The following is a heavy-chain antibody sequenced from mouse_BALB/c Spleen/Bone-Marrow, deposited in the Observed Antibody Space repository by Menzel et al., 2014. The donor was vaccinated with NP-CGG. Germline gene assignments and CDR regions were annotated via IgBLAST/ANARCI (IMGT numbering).Heavy chain of an antibody. D-gene: IGHD2-4*01. CDR2: INPSTGYT. CDR3: AMITFTMDY. V-gene: IGHV1-7*01. J-gene: IGHJ4*01. CDR1: GYTFTSYW. Sequence: QVQLQQPGAELAKPGASVKMSCKASGYTFTSYWMHWVKQRPGQGLEWIGYINPSTGYTEYVQKFKDKATLTADNSSSIVYMQLSSLTSEDSAIYYCAMITFTMDYWGQGTSVTVSS.